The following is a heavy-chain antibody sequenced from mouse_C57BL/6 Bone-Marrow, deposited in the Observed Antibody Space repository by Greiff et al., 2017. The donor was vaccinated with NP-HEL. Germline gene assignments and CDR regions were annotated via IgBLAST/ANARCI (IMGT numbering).Heavy chain of an antibody. CDR1: GYTFTDYN. Sequence: EVQLQESGPELVKPGASVKMSCKASGYTFTDYNMHWVKQSHGKSLEWIGYINPNNGGTSYNQKFKGKATLTVNKSSSTAYMELRSLTSEDSAVYYCARVTMVRNAMDYWGQGTSVTVSS. CDR3: ARVTMVRNAMDY. V-gene: IGHV1-22*01. D-gene: IGHD2-1*01. CDR2: INPNNGGT. J-gene: IGHJ4*01.